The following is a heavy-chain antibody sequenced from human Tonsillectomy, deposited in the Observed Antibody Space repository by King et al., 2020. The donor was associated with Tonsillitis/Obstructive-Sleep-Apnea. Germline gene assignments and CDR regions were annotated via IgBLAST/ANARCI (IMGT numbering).Heavy chain of an antibody. CDR3: ARRSSIAARAPWFHDY. CDR1: GGSISSSSYY. J-gene: IGHJ4*02. CDR2: IYYSGST. D-gene: IGHD6-6*01. V-gene: IGHV4-39*01. Sequence: LQLQESGPGLVKPSETLSLTCTVSGGSISSSSYYWGWIRQPPGKGLEWIGSIYYSGSTYYNPSLKSRVTISVDTSKNQFSLKLSSVTAADTAVYYCARRSSIAARAPWFHDYWGQGTLVTVSS.